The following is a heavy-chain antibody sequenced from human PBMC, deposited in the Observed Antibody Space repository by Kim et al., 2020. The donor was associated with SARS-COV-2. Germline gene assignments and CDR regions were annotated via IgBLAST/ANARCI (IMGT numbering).Heavy chain of an antibody. D-gene: IGHD1-26*01. J-gene: IGHJ5*02. CDR3: ADGGSALP. CDR1: GFTFSDRY. CDR2: IKTKAKSYTT. V-gene: IGHV3-72*01. Sequence: GGSLRLSCAASGFTFSDRYMDWVRQASGKGLEWVGRIKTKAKSYTTDYHASVEGRFSISRDDSKNSVYLQMNSLKTEDTAVYYCADGGSALPWGQGTLVTVSS.